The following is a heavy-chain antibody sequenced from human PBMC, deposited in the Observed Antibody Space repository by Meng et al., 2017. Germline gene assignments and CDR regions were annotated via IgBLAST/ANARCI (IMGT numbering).Heavy chain of an antibody. D-gene: IGHD3-10*01. Sequence: GGSLRLSCAASGFTFSSYERNWVRQAPGKGLEWVQYISSSGSTIYYAASVKGRFTISRDNAKNSLYLQMNSLRAEDTAVYYCARCTMVRGVIFYYGMDVWGQGTTVTVSS. V-gene: IGHV3-48*03. CDR3: ARCTMVRGVIFYYGMDV. J-gene: IGHJ6*02. CDR1: GFTFSSYE. CDR2: ISSSGSTI.